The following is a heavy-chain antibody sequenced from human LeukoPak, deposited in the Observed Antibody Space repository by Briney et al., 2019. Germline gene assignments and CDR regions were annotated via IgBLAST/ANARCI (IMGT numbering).Heavy chain of an antibody. CDR1: GFTFNRFS. CDR3: ARAPFYGDYLDGFDI. CDR2: ISSDSSTI. V-gene: IGHV3-48*01. D-gene: IGHD4-17*01. Sequence: PGGSLRLSCAASGFTFNRFSMNWVRQAPGKGLEWISYISSDSSTIYYADSVKGRFTISRDNAKNSLYLQMNSLRVEDTAVYYCARAPFYGDYLDGFDIWGQGTMVTVSS. J-gene: IGHJ3*02.